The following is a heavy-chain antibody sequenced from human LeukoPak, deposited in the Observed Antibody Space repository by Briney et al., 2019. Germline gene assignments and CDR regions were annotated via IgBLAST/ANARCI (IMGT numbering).Heavy chain of an antibody. D-gene: IGHD3-10*01. V-gene: IGHV4-34*01. CDR1: GGTFSGYY. Sequence: SETLSLTCAVYGGTFSGYYWSWLRQPPGKGLEWIGEINHSGSTNYNPSLKSRVTISVDTSKNQFSLKLSSVTAADTAVYYCARKTYGSGSAYYYYYYMDVWGKGTTVTISS. CDR2: INHSGST. J-gene: IGHJ6*03. CDR3: ARKTYGSGSAYYYYYYMDV.